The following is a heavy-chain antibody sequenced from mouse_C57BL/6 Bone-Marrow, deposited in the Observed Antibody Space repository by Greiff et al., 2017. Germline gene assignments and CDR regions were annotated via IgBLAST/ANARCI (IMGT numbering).Heavy chain of an antibody. J-gene: IGHJ1*03. CDR3: ARYDGYYLYWYFDV. CDR2: IYPGSGST. V-gene: IGHV1-55*01. Sequence: LQESGAELVKPGASVKMSCKASGYTFTSYWITWVKQRPGQGLEWIGDIYPGSGSTNYNEKFKSKATLTVDTSSSTAYMQLSSLTSEDSAVYYCARYDGYYLYWYFDVWGTGTTVTVSS. CDR1: GYTFTSYW. D-gene: IGHD2-3*01.